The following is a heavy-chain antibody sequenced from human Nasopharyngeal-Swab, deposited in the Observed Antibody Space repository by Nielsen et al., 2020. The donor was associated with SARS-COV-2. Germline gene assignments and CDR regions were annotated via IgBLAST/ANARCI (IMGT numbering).Heavy chain of an antibody. CDR3: ARFMTTVTTETFDY. J-gene: IGHJ4*02. V-gene: IGHV3-23*01. CDR2: ISNSGDIT. D-gene: IGHD4-17*01. Sequence: WIRQPPGKRLAWVSSISNSGDITYYADSVKGRFTASRDNSKNTLYLQMHSLRAEDTAIYYCARFMTTVTTETFDYWGQGTLVTVSS.